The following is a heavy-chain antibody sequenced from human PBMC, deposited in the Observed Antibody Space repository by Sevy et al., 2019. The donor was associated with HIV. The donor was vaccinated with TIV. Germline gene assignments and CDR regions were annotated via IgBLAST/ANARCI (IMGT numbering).Heavy chain of an antibody. J-gene: IGHJ5*02. CDR3: AKAGHDADYVGWFDP. CDR2: ISYDGSNK. D-gene: IGHD4-17*01. Sequence: GGSLRLSCAASGFTFSSYGMHWVRQAPGKGLEWVAVISYDGSNKYYADSVKGRFTISRDNSKNTLYLQMNSLRAEDTAVYYCAKAGHDADYVGWFDPWGQGTLVTVSS. V-gene: IGHV3-30*18. CDR1: GFTFSSYG.